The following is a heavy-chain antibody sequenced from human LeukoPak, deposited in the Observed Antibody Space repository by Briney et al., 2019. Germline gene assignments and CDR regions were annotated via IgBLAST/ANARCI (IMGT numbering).Heavy chain of an antibody. Sequence: GEFLKISCKASGYSFTTYYIGWVRQMPGKGLEWMGIIYPGDSDTRYSPSFQGQVTISANKSISTAYLKWSSLKASDTAIYYCARSRTYSTSSFYFDSWGQGTLVTVSS. CDR2: IYPGDSDT. CDR3: ARSRTYSTSSFYFDS. V-gene: IGHV5-51*01. J-gene: IGHJ4*02. D-gene: IGHD6-6*01. CDR1: GYSFTTYY.